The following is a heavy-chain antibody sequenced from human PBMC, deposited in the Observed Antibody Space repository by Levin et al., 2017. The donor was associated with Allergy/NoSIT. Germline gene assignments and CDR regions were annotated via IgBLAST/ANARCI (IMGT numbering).Heavy chain of an antibody. CDR2: IYYSGST. J-gene: IGHJ4*02. CDR1: GGSISSSSYY. Sequence: PSETLSLTCTVSGGSISSSSYYWGWIRQPPGKGLEWIGSIYYSGSTYYNPSLKSRVTISVDTSKNQFSLKLSSVTAADTAVYYCARYGGQLVNFDYWGQGTLVTVSS. CDR3: ARYGGQLVNFDY. V-gene: IGHV4-39*07. D-gene: IGHD6-13*01.